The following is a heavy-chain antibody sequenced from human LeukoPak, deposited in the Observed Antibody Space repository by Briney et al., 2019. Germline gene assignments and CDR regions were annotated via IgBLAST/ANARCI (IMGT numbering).Heavy chain of an antibody. V-gene: IGHV4-4*08. CDR3: ARRVPGPQLGDYVTYYFDH. D-gene: IGHD3-10*02. CDR2: IYSSGTT. CDR1: GGSISSSY. J-gene: IGHJ4*02. Sequence: SETLSLTCTVLGGSISSSYWIWIRQPPGKELEWVGYIYSSGTTKYNPSLKSRATISLDTSKSQLSLSLTSVTAADTAVYYCARRVPGPQLGDYVTYYFDHWGQGTLVTVSS.